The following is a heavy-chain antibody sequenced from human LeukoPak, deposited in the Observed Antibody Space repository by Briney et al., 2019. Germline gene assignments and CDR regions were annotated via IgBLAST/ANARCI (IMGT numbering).Heavy chain of an antibody. V-gene: IGHV3-66*01. CDR3: ARDTGGGNWFDP. D-gene: IGHD3-16*01. Sequence: PGGSLRLSRAASGFTVSSNYMSWVRQAPGKGLEWVSVIYSGGSTYYADSVKGRFTVSRDNSKNTLYLQMNSLRAEDTAVYYCARDTGGGNWFDPWGQGTLVTVSS. CDR1: GFTVSSNY. J-gene: IGHJ5*02. CDR2: IYSGGST.